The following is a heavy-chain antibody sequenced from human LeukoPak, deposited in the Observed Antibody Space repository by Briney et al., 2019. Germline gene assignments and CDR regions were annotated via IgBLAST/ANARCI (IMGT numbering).Heavy chain of an antibody. CDR1: GGSFSGYY. Sequence: SETLSLTCAVYGGSFSGYYWSWIRQPPGKGLEWIGEINHSGSTNYSPSLKSRVTISVDTSKNQFSLKLSSVTAADTAVYYCARGVPHIVVVTAIHFDYWGQGTLVTVSS. CDR3: ARGVPHIVVVTAIHFDY. CDR2: INHSGST. V-gene: IGHV4-34*01. J-gene: IGHJ4*02. D-gene: IGHD2-21*02.